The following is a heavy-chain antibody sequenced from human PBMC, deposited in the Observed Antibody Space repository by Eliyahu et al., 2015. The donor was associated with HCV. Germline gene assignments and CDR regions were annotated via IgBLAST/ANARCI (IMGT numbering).Heavy chain of an antibody. V-gene: IGHV3-23*01. CDR1: GFTFXHFA. Sequence: EVQLLESGGGFVQPGESLTLSCXASGFTFXHFAMNWVRQTPGRGLGWVSGISGVDYVTYYADSVKGRFTVSRDNPKNTLYLQMNNLRAEDTAMYFCAKGPFNYYDSSGYYFAHWGRGTLVTVSS. CDR3: AKGPFNYYDSSGYYFAH. D-gene: IGHD3-22*01. J-gene: IGHJ4*02. CDR2: ISGVDYVT.